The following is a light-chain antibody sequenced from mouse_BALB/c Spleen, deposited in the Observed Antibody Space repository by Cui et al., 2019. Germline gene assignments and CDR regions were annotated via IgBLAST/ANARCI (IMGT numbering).Light chain of an antibody. CDR1: QNVGTN. CDR3: QQYNSYPYT. V-gene: IGKV6-15*01. Sequence: DIVMTQSQKFMSTSVGDRVSVTCKASQNVGTNVAWYQQKPGQSTKALIYSASYRYSGVPDRFTGSGSGTDFTLTISNVQSEDLAEYFCQQYNSYPYTFGGGTKLEIK. CDR2: SAS. J-gene: IGKJ2*01.